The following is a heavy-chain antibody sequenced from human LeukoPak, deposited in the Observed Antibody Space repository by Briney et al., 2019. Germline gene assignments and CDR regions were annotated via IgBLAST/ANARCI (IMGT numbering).Heavy chain of an antibody. J-gene: IGHJ4*02. D-gene: IGHD4-17*01. CDR3: ADDYGD. V-gene: IGHV4-4*07. CDR1: GGSVSSYY. CDR2: IYPSGTT. Sequence: RASETLSLTCSVPGGSVSSYYWSWIRQPAGKGLEWIGRIYPSGTTHYNPSLKSRVTMSVDRSKNQFSLKLTSVTAADTAVYYCADDYGDWGQGTLVTVSS.